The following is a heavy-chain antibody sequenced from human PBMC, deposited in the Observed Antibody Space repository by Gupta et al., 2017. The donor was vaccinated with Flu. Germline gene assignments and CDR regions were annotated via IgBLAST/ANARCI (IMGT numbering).Heavy chain of an antibody. D-gene: IGHD2-2*01. CDR3: AKQWYCKGSYCYAFHAFDM. J-gene: IGHJ3*02. CDR1: GDSISIDTHL. Sequence: QVQLQESGPGLVKPSQTLSLTCTISGDSISIDTHLWSWVRQTAGKGLEWIGRIYSTGNTDYNPSLKSRVTISRDTANNRLSLKLSSVTAAEKAVYYCAKQWYCKGSYCYAFHAFDMWGQGTRVTVSS. V-gene: IGHV4-61*02. CDR2: IYSTGNT.